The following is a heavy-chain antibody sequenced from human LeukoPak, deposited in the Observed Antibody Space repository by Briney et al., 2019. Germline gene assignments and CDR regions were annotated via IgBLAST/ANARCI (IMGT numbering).Heavy chain of an antibody. CDR2: SSGEGGTK. V-gene: IGHV3-43*02. CDR1: GFTFDEYA. J-gene: IGHJ4*02. CDR3: AKDIGRLGTIWIDY. D-gene: IGHD3-3*01. Sequence: GGSLRLSCAASGFTFDEYAMHWVRQAPGKGLEWVSLSSGEGGTKYYGDSVKGRFTITRDNSKNSLYLQMNSLRTEDTALYYCAKDIGRLGTIWIDYWGQGILVTVSS.